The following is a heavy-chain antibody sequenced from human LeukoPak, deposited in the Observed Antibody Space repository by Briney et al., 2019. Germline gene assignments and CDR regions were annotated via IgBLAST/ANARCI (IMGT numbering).Heavy chain of an antibody. D-gene: IGHD6-13*01. V-gene: IGHV5-51*01. CDR2: IYPGDSDT. J-gene: IGHJ4*02. CDR1: GYSFFSYW. CDR3: ARRGIAAAAPVDY. Sequence: GESLKISCKGSGYSFFSYWIGWVRQMPGKRLEWMGIIYPGDSDTRYSPSFQGHVTISADKSISTAYLQWSSLKASDTAMYYCARRGIAAAAPVDYCGQGALVTVSS.